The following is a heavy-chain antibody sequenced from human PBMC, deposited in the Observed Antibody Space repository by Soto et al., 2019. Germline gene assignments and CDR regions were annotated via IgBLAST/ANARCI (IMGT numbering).Heavy chain of an antibody. CDR2: INPSGATT. J-gene: IGHJ4*02. Sequence: QVSLVQSGAEVKKPGASVKVSCKASGYTFTSYYVHWVRQAPGQGLEWMGIINPSGATTTYAQNFQGRVAMTRDTTTSTVDMELSSLRSEDTAVYYCARRDCFSSSCYFKYWGQGTLVTVSS. D-gene: IGHD2-2*01. CDR3: ARRDCFSSSCYFKY. V-gene: IGHV1-46*01. CDR1: GYTFTSYY.